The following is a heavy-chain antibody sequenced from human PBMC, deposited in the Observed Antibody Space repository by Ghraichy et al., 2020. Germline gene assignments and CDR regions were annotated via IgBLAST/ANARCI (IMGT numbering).Heavy chain of an antibody. CDR1: GFTFSSYA. CDR3: AKEAHSYYDSSYFDY. V-gene: IGHV3-23*01. Sequence: LSLTCAASGFTFSSYAMSWVRQAPGKGLEWVSAISGSGGSTYYADSVKGRFTISRDNSKNTLYLQMNSLRAEDTAVYYCAKEAHSYYDSSYFDYWGQGTLVTVSS. J-gene: IGHJ4*02. D-gene: IGHD3-22*01. CDR2: ISGSGGST.